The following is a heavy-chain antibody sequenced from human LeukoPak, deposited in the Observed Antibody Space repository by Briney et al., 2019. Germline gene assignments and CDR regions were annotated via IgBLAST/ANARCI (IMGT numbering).Heavy chain of an antibody. Sequence: ASVKVSCKASGGTFSSYAISWVRQAPGQGLEWMGGIIPIFGTANYAQKFQGRVTITRDTSASTAYMELSSLRSEDTAVYYCARDGIFGVVKDYYYGMDVWGQGTTVTVSS. V-gene: IGHV1-69*05. CDR1: GGTFSSYA. CDR3: ARDGIFGVVKDYYYGMDV. D-gene: IGHD3-3*01. J-gene: IGHJ6*02. CDR2: IIPIFGTA.